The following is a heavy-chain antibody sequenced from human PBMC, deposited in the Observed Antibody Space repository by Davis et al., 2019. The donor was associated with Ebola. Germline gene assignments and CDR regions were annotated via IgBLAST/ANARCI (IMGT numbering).Heavy chain of an antibody. J-gene: IGHJ6*02. CDR1: GGSINNYF. CDR2: IHYLGNI. CDR3: ARGNYGDYIVLYYYNMDV. V-gene: IGHV4-59*01. Sequence: ESLKISCTVSGGSINNYFWSWIRQPPGKGLEWIGNIHYLGNINYNPSLKSRVTMSVDTSKSQFSLKLSSVTAADTAVYYCARGNYGDYIVLYYYNMDVWGQGTAVTVSS. D-gene: IGHD4-17*01.